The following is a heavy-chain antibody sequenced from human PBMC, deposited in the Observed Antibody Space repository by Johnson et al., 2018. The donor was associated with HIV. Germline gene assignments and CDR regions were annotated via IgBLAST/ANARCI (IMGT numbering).Heavy chain of an antibody. Sequence: EVQLLESGGGVVQPGRSLRLSCAASGFTFSSYGMHWVRQAPGKGLEWVSAISGSGGSTYYADSVKGRFTISRDNSKNTLYLQMNSLRAEDTAVYYCARGFGELRFFDIWGQGTMVTVSS. J-gene: IGHJ3*02. CDR3: ARGFGELRFFDI. CDR1: GFTFSSYG. CDR2: ISGSGGST. D-gene: IGHD3-10*01. V-gene: IGHV3-23*01.